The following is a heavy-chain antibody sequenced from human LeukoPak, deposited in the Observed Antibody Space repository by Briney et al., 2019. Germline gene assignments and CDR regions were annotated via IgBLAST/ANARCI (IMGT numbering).Heavy chain of an antibody. V-gene: IGHV3-48*04. D-gene: IGHD2-8*01. CDR3: KKNRISFNGQGYH. J-gene: IGHJ5*02. Sequence: PGGSLRLSCAASGFTFSTYGVTWVRQARGKGLEWISYISSSSDSIKYADSVKGRFTSSRENAKNSLYLQMNSLRAEDTAVYYRKKNRISFNGQGYHWGKGTLVTVSS. CDR2: ISSSSDSI. CDR1: GFTFSTYG.